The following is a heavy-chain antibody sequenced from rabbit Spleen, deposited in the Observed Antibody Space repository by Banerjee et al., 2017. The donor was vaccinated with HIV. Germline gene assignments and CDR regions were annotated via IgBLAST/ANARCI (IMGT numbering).Heavy chain of an antibody. D-gene: IGHD2-1*01. CDR3: ARSGGDIYDFKL. J-gene: IGHJ4*01. CDR1: GFSFSSGYD. CDR2: IYAGSSGST. Sequence: QEQLVESGGGLVQPEGSLTLTCKASGFSFSSGYDMCWVRQAPGKGLEWIACIYAGSSGSTYYASWAKGRFTISRTSSTTVTLQMTSLTAADTATYFCARSGGDIYDFKLWGQGTLVTVS. V-gene: IGHV1S45*01.